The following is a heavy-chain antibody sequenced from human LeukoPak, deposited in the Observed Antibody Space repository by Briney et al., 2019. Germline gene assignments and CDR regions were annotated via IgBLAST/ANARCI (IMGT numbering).Heavy chain of an antibody. V-gene: IGHV4-39*01. D-gene: IGHD5-24*01. CDR3: ASLEAMAEDAFDI. CDR1: GGSISSSSYY. J-gene: IGHJ3*02. Sequence: SETLSLTCTVSGGSISSSSYYWGWIRQPPGKGLGWIGSIYYSGSTYYNPSLKSRVTISVDTSKNQFSLKLSSVTAADTAVYYCASLEAMAEDAFDIWGQGTMVTVSS. CDR2: IYYSGST.